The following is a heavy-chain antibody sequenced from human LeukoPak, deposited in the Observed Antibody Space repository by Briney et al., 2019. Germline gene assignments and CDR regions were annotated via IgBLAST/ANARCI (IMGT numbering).Heavy chain of an antibody. V-gene: IGHV1-2*02. CDR1: GYTFTGYY. Sequence: ASVKVSCKASGYTFTGYYMHWVRQAPGQGLEWMGWINPNSGGTNYAQKFQGRVTMTRDTSISTAYMELSRLRSDDTAVYYCARFSPPHTVTTKDYGMDVWGQGTTVTVSS. J-gene: IGHJ6*02. CDR3: ARFSPPHTVTTKDYGMDV. CDR2: INPNSGGT. D-gene: IGHD4-17*01.